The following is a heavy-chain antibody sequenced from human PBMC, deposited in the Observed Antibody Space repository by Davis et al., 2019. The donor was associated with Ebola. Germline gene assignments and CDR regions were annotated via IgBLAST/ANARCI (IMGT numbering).Heavy chain of an antibody. D-gene: IGHD4-11*01. V-gene: IGHV3-7*03. Sequence: GGSLRLSCAASGFTFSSYGMHWVRQAPGKGLEWVTNIKQDGSEKYYVDSVKGRFTISRDNSKNTLYLQMNSLRAEDTAVYYCARDAHYSRGTDFDYWGQGTLVTVSS. CDR3: ARDAHYSRGTDFDY. CDR1: GFTFSSYG. J-gene: IGHJ4*02. CDR2: IKQDGSEK.